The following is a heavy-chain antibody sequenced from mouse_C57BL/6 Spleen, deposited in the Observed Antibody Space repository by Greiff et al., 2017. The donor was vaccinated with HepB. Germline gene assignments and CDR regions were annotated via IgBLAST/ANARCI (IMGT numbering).Heavy chain of an antibody. CDR1: GYTFTSYW. Sequence: QVQLQQPGAELVKPGASVKMSCKASGYTFTSYWITWVKQRPGQGLEWIGDIYPGSGSTNYNEKFKSKATLTVDTSSGTAYMQLSSLTSEDSAVYYCARSDSSGDYAMDYWGQGTSVTVSS. CDR2: IYPGSGST. V-gene: IGHV1-55*01. CDR3: ARSDSSGDYAMDY. J-gene: IGHJ4*01. D-gene: IGHD3-2*02.